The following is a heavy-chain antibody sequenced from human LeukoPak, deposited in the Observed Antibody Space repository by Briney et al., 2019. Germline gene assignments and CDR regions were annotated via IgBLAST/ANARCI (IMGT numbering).Heavy chain of an antibody. V-gene: IGHV3-74*01. Sequence: PGGSLRLSCAASGFTFSSYWMHWVRQAPGKGLVWVSRINSDGSSTSYADSVKGRFTISRDNAKNTLYLQMNSLGAEDTAVYYCARETYYGSGSYAWDYWGQGTLVTVSS. J-gene: IGHJ4*02. CDR3: ARETYYGSGSYAWDY. CDR2: INSDGSST. D-gene: IGHD3-10*01. CDR1: GFTFSSYW.